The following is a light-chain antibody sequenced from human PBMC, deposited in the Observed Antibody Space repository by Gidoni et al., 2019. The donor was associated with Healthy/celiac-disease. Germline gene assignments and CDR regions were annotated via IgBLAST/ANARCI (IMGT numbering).Light chain of an antibody. CDR3: MQALQTRTT. CDR1: QSLLHSNGYNY. CDR2: LGS. Sequence: DIVMTRSPLSLPVTPGEPAAISCRSSQSLLHSNGYNYLDWYLQKPGQSPQLLIYLGSNRASGVPDRFSGSGSGTDFTLKISRVEAEDVGVYYCMQALQTRTTFGQGTKLEIK. J-gene: IGKJ2*01. V-gene: IGKV2-28*01.